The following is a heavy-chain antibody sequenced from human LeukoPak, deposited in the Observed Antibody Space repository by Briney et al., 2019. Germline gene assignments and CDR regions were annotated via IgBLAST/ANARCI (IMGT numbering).Heavy chain of an antibody. J-gene: IGHJ3*02. Sequence: ASVKVSCKASGYTFTGYYMHWVRQAPGQGLEWMGWINPNSGGTNYAQKFQGRVTMTRDTSISTAYMELSRLRSDDTAVYYCARVTVEYCGGDCYPADAFDIWGQGTMVTVSS. CDR2: INPNSGGT. D-gene: IGHD2-21*02. CDR3: ARVTVEYCGGDCYPADAFDI. CDR1: GYTFTGYY. V-gene: IGHV1-2*02.